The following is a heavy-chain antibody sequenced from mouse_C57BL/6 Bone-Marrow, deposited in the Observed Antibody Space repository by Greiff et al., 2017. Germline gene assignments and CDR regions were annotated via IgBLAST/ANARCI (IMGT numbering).Heavy chain of an antibody. V-gene: IGHV5-12*01. Sequence: DVKLVESGGGLVQPGGSLKLSCAASGFTFSDYYMYWVRQTPEKRLEWVAYISNGGGSTYYPDTVKGRFTISRDNAKNTLYMQMSRLKSEDTAMYYCASYSNYSAMDYWGQGTSVTVSS. CDR1: GFTFSDYY. J-gene: IGHJ4*01. D-gene: IGHD2-5*01. CDR2: ISNGGGST. CDR3: ASYSNYSAMDY.